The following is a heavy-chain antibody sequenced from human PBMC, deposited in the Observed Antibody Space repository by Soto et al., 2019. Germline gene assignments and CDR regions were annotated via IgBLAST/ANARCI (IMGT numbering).Heavy chain of an antibody. Sequence: GGSLRLSCAASGFTFSDYWMHCVRHAPGKGPVWVSDIKSDGGITRYADSVKGRFTISRDNAKNTLLLQMNSLRAEDTAVYYCAKSSSRWYYFDYWGQGTFVTVSS. CDR2: IKSDGGIT. J-gene: IGHJ4*02. V-gene: IGHV3-74*01. D-gene: IGHD6-13*01. CDR1: GFTFSDYW. CDR3: AKSSSRWYYFDY.